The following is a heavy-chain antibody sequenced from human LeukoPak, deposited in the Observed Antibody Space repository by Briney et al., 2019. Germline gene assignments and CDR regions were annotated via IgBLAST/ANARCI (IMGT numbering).Heavy chain of an antibody. V-gene: IGHV2-5*02. CDR1: GFSLTTTGVG. CDR3: AHRKRLGAVTPSWFDP. CDR2: IYWDDDK. D-gene: IGHD4-17*01. Sequence: SGPTLVNPTQTLTLTCTFSGFSLTTTGVGVGWIRQPPGKALEWLALIYWDDDKRYSPSLKTRLTITKDTSKNQVVLTMTNMDPVDTATYYCAHRKRLGAVTPSWFDPWGQGTLVTVSS. J-gene: IGHJ5*02.